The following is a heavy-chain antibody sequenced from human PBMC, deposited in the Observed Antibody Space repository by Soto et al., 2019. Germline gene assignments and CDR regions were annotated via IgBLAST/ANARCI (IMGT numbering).Heavy chain of an antibody. CDR2: IYYSGST. CDR3: ARWAAADPYNWFDP. D-gene: IGHD6-13*01. J-gene: IGHJ5*02. Sequence: QVQLQESGPGLVKPSETLSLTCTVSGGSISSYYWSWIRQPPGKGLEWIGYIYYSGSTNYNPSLKCRVTISVDTSKNPFSLELGSVTAADPAVYYCARWAAADPYNWFDPWGQGTLVTVSS. CDR1: GGSISSYY. V-gene: IGHV4-59*08.